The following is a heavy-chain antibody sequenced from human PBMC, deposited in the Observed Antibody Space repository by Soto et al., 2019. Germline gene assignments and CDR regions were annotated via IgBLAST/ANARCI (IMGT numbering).Heavy chain of an antibody. J-gene: IGHJ4*02. CDR3: AKDLLDY. Sequence: GGSLRLSCAASGFTFSSYGMHWVRQAPAKGLEWVAVISYDGSNKYYADSVKGRFTISRDNSKNTLYLQMNSLRAEDTAVYYCAKDLLDYWGQGTLVTVSS. CDR2: ISYDGSNK. CDR1: GFTFSSYG. V-gene: IGHV3-30*18.